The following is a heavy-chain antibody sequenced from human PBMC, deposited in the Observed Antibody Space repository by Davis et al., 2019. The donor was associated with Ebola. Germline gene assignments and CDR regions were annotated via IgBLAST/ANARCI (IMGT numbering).Heavy chain of an antibody. V-gene: IGHV4-59*01. CDR1: GGSISTYY. Sequence: MPGGSLRLSCTVSGGSISTYYWSWIRPPPGEGLEWIGYINDNRRTNYNPSLRSRVTISVDTSKNQVSLKLSSVTATDTAVYYCAVYRSYYYGMDVWGKGTTVTVSS. D-gene: IGHD4-11*01. CDR2: INDNRRT. CDR3: AVYRSYYYGMDV. J-gene: IGHJ6*04.